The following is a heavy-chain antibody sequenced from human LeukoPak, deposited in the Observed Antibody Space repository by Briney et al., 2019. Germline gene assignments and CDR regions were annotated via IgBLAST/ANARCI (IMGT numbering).Heavy chain of an antibody. CDR1: GGTFSSYA. D-gene: IGHD6-25*01. V-gene: IGHV1-69*13. CDR3: ARLSSDSLPDTWFDP. Sequence: GASVKGSCKASGGTFSSYAISWVRQAPGQGLEWMGGVIPIFGTANYAQKFQVRGTITADESTSTAYMELSSLRSEATAVYYCARLSSDSLPDTWFDPWGQGTLVTVSS. J-gene: IGHJ5*02. CDR2: VIPIFGTA.